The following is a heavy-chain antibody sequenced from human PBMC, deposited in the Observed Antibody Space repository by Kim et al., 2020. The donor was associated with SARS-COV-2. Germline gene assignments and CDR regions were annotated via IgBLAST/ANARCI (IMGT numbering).Heavy chain of an antibody. CDR1: GFTFSSYS. CDR3: ASVSLITGTPFDI. Sequence: GGSLRLSCAASGFTFSSYSMNWVRQAPGKGLEWVSSISSSSSYIYYADSVKGRFTISRDNAKNSLYLQMNSLRAEDTAVYYCASVSLITGTPFDIWGQGTLLPASS. D-gene: IGHD1-7*01. J-gene: IGHJ3*02. V-gene: IGHV3-21*01. CDR2: ISSSSSYI.